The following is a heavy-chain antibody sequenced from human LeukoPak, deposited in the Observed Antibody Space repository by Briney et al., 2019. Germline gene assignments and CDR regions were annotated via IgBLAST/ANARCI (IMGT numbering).Heavy chain of an antibody. V-gene: IGHV3-74*01. CDR3: ARDEAVGAPFDY. D-gene: IGHD1-26*01. CDR2: ITSDGSST. Sequence: GGSLRLSCAASGFTFNNYWMHWVHQAPGTGLVWVSRITSDGSSTSYADSVKGRFTISGDNAKNTLYLQMNSLRAEDTAVYYCARDEAVGAPFDYWGQGTLVTVSS. J-gene: IGHJ4*02. CDR1: GFTFNNYW.